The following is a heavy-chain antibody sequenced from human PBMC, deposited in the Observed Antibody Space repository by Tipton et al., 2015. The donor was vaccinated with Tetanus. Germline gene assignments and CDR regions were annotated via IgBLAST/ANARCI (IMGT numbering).Heavy chain of an antibody. J-gene: IGHJ6*02. CDR3: ARDRGRTTSGGSGMDV. V-gene: IGHV4-34*01. CDR1: GGSFSGYY. Sequence: TLSLTCGVYGGSFSGYYWSWIRQPPGKGLEWIGEINHSGRTNHNPSLKRRVTISVDRSKNQFSLELSSVTAADTAVYYCARDRGRTTSGGSGMDVWGQGTTVTVSS. D-gene: IGHD4-17*01. CDR2: INHSGRT.